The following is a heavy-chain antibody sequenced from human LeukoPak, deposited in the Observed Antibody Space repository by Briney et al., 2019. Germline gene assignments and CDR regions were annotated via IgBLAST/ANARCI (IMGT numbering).Heavy chain of an antibody. V-gene: IGHV1-46*01. CDR1: GYTFTSYY. CDR2: NNPSGGST. D-gene: IGHD2-2*01. Sequence: ASVKVSCKASGYTFTSYYMHWVRQAPGQGLEWMGINNPSGGSTSYAQKFQGRVTMTRDTSTSTVYMELSSLRSEDTAVYYCARRYCSSTSCYNYYYYGMDVWGQGTTVTVSS. CDR3: ARRYCSSTSCYNYYYYGMDV. J-gene: IGHJ6*02.